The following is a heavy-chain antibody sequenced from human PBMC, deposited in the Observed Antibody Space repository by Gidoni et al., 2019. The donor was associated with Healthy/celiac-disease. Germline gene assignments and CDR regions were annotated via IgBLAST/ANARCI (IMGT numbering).Heavy chain of an antibody. D-gene: IGHD3-3*01. J-gene: IGHJ4*02. CDR3: ARDNLNDDFWSGYWRY. V-gene: IGHV3-30*01. CDR1: GFTFSRYA. Sequence: QVQLVESGGGVVQPGRSLRLSCAASGFTFSRYAMPWVRQAPGKGLEWVAVISYDGSNKYYADSVKGRFTISRDNSKNTLYLQMNSLRAEDTAVYYCARDNLNDDFWSGYWRYWGQGTLVTVSS. CDR2: ISYDGSNK.